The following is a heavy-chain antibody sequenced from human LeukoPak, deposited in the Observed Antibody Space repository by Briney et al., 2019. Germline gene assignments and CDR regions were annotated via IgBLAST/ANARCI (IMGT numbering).Heavy chain of an antibody. J-gene: IGHJ4*02. CDR3: AKEPWFQDY. V-gene: IGHV3-7*01. D-gene: IGHD3-10*01. Sequence: GGSLRLSCAASGFTFSSYWMSWVRQAPGKGLEWVANIKKDGSEKYYVDSVKGRFTISRDNAKTSLYLQMNSLRAEDTAVYYCAKEPWFQDYWGQGTLVTVSS. CDR2: IKKDGSEK. CDR1: GFTFSSYW.